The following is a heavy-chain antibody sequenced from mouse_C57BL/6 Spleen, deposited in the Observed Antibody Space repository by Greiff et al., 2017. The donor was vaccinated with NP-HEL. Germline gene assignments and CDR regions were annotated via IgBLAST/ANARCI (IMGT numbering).Heavy chain of an antibody. D-gene: IGHD2-3*01. CDR1: GYTFTSYW. J-gene: IGHJ4*01. CDR2: IHPNSGST. CDR3: ASWIYDGYSRGYAMDY. V-gene: IGHV1-64*01. Sequence: VQLQQSGAELVKPGASVKLSCKASGYTFTSYWMHWVKQRPGQGLEWIGMIHPNSGSTNYNEKFKSKATLTVDKSSSPAYMQLSSLTSEDSAVYDCASWIYDGYSRGYAMDYWGQGSSVTVSS.